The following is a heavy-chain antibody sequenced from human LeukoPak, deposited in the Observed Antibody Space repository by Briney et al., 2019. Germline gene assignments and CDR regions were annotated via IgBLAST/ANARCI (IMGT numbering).Heavy chain of an antibody. CDR1: GFTFSSYA. CDR3: ARGWWGLAIAARIYYFDY. J-gene: IGHJ4*02. V-gene: IGHV3-30-3*01. D-gene: IGHD6-6*01. Sequence: GGSLRLSCAASGFTFSSYAMHWVRQAPGKGLEWVAVISYDGSNKYYADSVKGRFTISRDNSKNTLYLQMNSLRAEDTAVYYCARGWWGLAIAARIYYFDYWGQGTLVTVSS. CDR2: ISYDGSNK.